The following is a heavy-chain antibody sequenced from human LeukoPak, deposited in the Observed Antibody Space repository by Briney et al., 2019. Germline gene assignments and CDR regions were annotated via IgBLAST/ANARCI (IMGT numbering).Heavy chain of an antibody. CDR2: IIPILGIA. CDR1: GGTFSSYA. Sequence: GASVKVSCKASGGTFSSYAISWVRQAPGQGLEWMGRIIPILGIANYAQKFQGRVTITADKSTSTAYMELSSLRSEDTAVYYCASTPKLYGDQPPVDYWGQGTLVTVSS. J-gene: IGHJ4*02. D-gene: IGHD4-17*01. CDR3: ASTPKLYGDQPPVDY. V-gene: IGHV1-69*04.